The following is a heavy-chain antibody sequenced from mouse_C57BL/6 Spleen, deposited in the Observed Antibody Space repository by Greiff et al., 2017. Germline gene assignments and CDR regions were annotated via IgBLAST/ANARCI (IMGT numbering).Heavy chain of an antibody. D-gene: IGHD2-1*01. CDR1: GYTFTSYW. Sequence: QVQLKQPGAELVKPGASVKLSCKASGYTFTSYWMHWVKQRPGQGLEWIGMIHPNSGSTNYNEKFKSKATLTVDKSSSTAYMQLSSLTSEDSAVYYCARCYGNSYAMDYWGQGTSVTVSS. CDR3: ARCYGNSYAMDY. V-gene: IGHV1-64*01. CDR2: IHPNSGST. J-gene: IGHJ4*01.